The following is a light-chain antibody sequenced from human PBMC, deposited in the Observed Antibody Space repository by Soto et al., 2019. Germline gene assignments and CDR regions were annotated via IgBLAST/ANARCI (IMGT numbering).Light chain of an antibody. CDR2: GAS. CDR3: QQYGSSPPIIT. CDR1: QSVSSSY. V-gene: IGKV3-20*01. Sequence: EIVLTQSPGTLSLSPGERATLSCSASQSVSSSYLAWYQQKPGQAPRLLIYGASSRATGIPDRFSGSGSGTDFTLTISRLEPEDFAVYYCQQYGSSPPIITFGPGTKVDIK. J-gene: IGKJ3*01.